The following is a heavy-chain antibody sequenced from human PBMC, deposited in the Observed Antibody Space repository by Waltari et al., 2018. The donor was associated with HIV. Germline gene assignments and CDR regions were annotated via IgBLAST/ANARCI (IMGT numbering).Heavy chain of an antibody. CDR3: ARGGLAITPAGTRLYTGMDV. CDR1: GFTFSNYL. Sequence: QVHLVESGGGVVQPGGSLKLSCAASGFTFSNYLMHWVRQAPGKGREWVTVIHYDGNNKNYADSGKGRFTVSRDNTKKTLYLQMNSLGHEDTALYYCARGGLAITPAGTRLYTGMDVWGQGTTVTVSS. V-gene: IGHV3-30*02. J-gene: IGHJ6*02. D-gene: IGHD6-13*01. CDR2: IHYDGNNK.